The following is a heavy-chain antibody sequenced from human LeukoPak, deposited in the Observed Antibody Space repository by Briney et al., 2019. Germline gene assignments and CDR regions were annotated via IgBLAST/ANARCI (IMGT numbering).Heavy chain of an antibody. CDR2: ISGSGGST. Sequence: GGSLRLSCAASGFTFSSYAMSWVRQAPGKGLEWVSAISGSGGSTYYADSVKGRFTISRDNSKNTLYLQMNSLRAEDTAVYYCAKEGTIFGVVISYYFDYWGQGTLVTVSS. CDR3: AKEGTIFGVVISYYFDY. J-gene: IGHJ4*02. D-gene: IGHD3-3*01. V-gene: IGHV3-23*01. CDR1: GFTFSSYA.